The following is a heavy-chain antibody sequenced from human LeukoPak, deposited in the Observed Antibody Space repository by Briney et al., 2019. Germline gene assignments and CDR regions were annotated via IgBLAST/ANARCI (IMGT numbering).Heavy chain of an antibody. V-gene: IGHV4-59*12. CDR1: GGSISSYY. D-gene: IGHD6-13*01. CDR2: IYHSGST. J-gene: IGHJ6*02. Sequence: PSETLSLTCTVSGGSISSYYWSWIRQPPGKGLEWIGEIYHSGSTNYNPSLKSRVTISVDKSKNQFSLKLSSVTAADTAVYYCARDAAAGRYYYYGMDVWGQGTTVTVSS. CDR3: ARDAAAGRYYYYGMDV.